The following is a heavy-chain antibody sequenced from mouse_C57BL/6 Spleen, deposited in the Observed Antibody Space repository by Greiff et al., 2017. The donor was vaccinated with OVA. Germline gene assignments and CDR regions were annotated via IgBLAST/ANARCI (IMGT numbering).Heavy chain of an antibody. CDR2: ISSGGDYI. Sequence: EVKVVESGEGLVKPGGSLKLSCAASGFTFSSYAMSWVRQTPEKRLEWVAYISSGGDYIYYADTVKGRFTISRDNARNTLYLQMSSLKSEDTAMYYCTRAHYGSSNWYFDVWGTGTTVTVSS. D-gene: IGHD1-1*01. CDR1: GFTFSSYA. J-gene: IGHJ1*03. CDR3: TRAHYGSSNWYFDV. V-gene: IGHV5-9-1*02.